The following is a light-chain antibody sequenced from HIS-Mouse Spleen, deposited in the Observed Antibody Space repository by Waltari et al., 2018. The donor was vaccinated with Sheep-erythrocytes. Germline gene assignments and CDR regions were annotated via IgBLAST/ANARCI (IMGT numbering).Light chain of an antibody. Sequence: QSALTQPASVSGSPGQSITISCTGTSSDVGSYNLVSWYQQHPGKAPKLMIYEGSKRPSGVSKRFSGSKSGNTASLTISGLQAEDEADYYCCSYAGSYTFWVFGGGTKLTVL. CDR2: EGS. J-gene: IGLJ3*02. V-gene: IGLV2-23*03. CDR1: SSDVGSYNL. CDR3: CSYAGSYTFWV.